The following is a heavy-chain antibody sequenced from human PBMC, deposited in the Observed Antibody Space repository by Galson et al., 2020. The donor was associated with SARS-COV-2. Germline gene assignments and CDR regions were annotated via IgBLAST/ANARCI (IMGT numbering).Heavy chain of an antibody. V-gene: IGHV3-23*01. Sequence: GGSLRLSCAASGFTFSSYAMSWVRQAPGKGLEWVSAISGSGGSTYYADSVKGRFTISRDNSKNTLYLQMNSLRAEDTAVYYCAKVGRDYYDSSGSDAFDIWGQGTMVTVSS. CDR2: ISGSGGST. D-gene: IGHD3-22*01. CDR3: AKVGRDYYDSSGSDAFDI. CDR1: GFTFSSYA. J-gene: IGHJ3*02.